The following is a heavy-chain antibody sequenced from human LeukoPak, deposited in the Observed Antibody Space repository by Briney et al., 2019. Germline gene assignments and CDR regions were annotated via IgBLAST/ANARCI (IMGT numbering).Heavy chain of an antibody. J-gene: IGHJ4*02. Sequence: GGSLRLSCAASGFTFSSYAMNWVRQAPGKGLEWVSFISGSGESTYYVDSVKGRFTISRDNSKNTLYLQMSSLRAEDTALYYCAKDSFPLFSTSSDYFDLWGQGTLVTVSS. V-gene: IGHV3-23*01. CDR2: ISGSGEST. CDR3: AKDSFPLFSTSSDYFDL. D-gene: IGHD6-6*01. CDR1: GFTFSSYA.